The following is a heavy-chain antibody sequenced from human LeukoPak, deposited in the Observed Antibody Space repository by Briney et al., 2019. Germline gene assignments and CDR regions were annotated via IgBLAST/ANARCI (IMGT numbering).Heavy chain of an antibody. V-gene: IGHV4-4*02. D-gene: IGHD6-19*01. CDR1: GGSISSSNW. Sequence: SETLSLTCAVSGGSISSSNWWSWVRQPPGKGLEWIGEIYHSGSTNYNPSLKSRVTISVDKSKNQFSLKLSSMTAADTAVYYCAREGRIAVAAFDYWGQGTLVTVSS. CDR2: IYHSGST. J-gene: IGHJ4*02. CDR3: AREGRIAVAAFDY.